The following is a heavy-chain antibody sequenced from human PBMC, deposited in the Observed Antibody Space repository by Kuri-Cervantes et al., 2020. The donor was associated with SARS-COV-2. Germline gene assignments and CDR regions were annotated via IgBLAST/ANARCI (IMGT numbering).Heavy chain of an antibody. CDR2: ISSSSSYI. CDR1: GFTFSSYS. CDR3: ARDKLRGWFDP. D-gene: IGHD4-17*01. Sequence: GESLKISCAASGFTFSSYSMNWVRQAPGKGLEWVSSISSSSSYIYYADSVKGRFTISRDNAKNSLYLQMNSLRAEDTAVYYCARDKLRGWFDPWGQGTLVTVSS. J-gene: IGHJ5*02. V-gene: IGHV3-21*01.